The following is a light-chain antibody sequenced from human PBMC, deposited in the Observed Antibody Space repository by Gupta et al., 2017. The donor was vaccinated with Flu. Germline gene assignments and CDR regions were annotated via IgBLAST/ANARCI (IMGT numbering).Light chain of an antibody. Sequence: EVVLTQSPGTLSLSPGERATLSCRASQSVSIRYLAWYQQKPGQAPRLLIYGASTRDTGIPDRFSGSGFGTDFTLTISRREPEDFAVYYCQHYGGSFQYSFGQGTKLEIK. V-gene: IGKV3-20*01. J-gene: IGKJ2*03. CDR3: QHYGGSFQYS. CDR2: GAS. CDR1: QSVSIRY.